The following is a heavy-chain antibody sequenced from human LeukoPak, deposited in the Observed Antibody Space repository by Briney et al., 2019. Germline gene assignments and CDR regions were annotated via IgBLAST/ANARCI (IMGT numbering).Heavy chain of an antibody. CDR3: AKDAYPNYYDSSGPFDY. Sequence: GSLRLSCAASGFTFSNYAMSWVRQAPGKGLEWVSAISGSGGSTFNADSVKGRFTISRDNSKNTLFLQMNSLRAEDTAIYYCAKDAYPNYYDSSGPFDYWGQGTLVTVSS. D-gene: IGHD3-22*01. J-gene: IGHJ4*02. V-gene: IGHV3-23*01. CDR2: ISGSGGST. CDR1: GFTFSNYA.